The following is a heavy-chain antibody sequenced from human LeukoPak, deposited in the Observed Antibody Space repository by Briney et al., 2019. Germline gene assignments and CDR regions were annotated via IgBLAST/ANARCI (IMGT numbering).Heavy chain of an antibody. V-gene: IGHV4-28*03. J-gene: IGHJ3*02. D-gene: IGHD6-13*01. Sequence: SETLSLTCAVSGYSISSSNWWGWIRQPPGKGLEWIGYIYYSGSTNYNPSLKSRVTMSIDTSKNHFSLNLNSVTAADTAIYYCALDSSGWSDDSFDIWGQGTMVTVSS. CDR3: ALDSSGWSDDSFDI. CDR2: IYYSGST. CDR1: GYSISSSNW.